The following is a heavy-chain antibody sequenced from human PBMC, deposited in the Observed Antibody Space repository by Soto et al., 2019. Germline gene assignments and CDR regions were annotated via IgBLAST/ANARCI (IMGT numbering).Heavy chain of an antibody. D-gene: IGHD3-16*01. V-gene: IGHV2-26*01. J-gene: IGHJ5*02. Sequence: QVTLKESGPVLVKPTETLTLTCTVSGFSLSNSRMGVRWIRQPPGKALEWLAHIFSNDEKSYSKSLKSRLTNSKHNSKSKVVLTRTTMDPVDTATYYSARTGDFGWFDPWGQGTLVTVSS. CDR1: GFSLSNSRMG. CDR2: IFSNDEK. CDR3: ARTGDFGWFDP.